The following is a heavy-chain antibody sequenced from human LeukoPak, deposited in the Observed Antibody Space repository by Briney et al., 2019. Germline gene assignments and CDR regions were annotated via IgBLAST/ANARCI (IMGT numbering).Heavy chain of an antibody. D-gene: IGHD3-22*01. CDR1: GGSISSYY. Sequence: PSETLFLTCTVSGGSISSYYWSWIRQPPGKGLEWIGYIYYSGSTNYNPSLKSRVTISVDTSKNQFSLKLSSVTAADTAVYYCARQGYYYDSSGYPHAFDIWGQGTMVTVSS. CDR2: IYYSGST. J-gene: IGHJ3*02. CDR3: ARQGYYYDSSGYPHAFDI. V-gene: IGHV4-59*08.